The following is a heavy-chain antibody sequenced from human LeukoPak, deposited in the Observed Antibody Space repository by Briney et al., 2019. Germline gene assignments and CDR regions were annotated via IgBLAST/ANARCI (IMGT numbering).Heavy chain of an antibody. Sequence: PGGSLRLSCAASGFTFSTYAMSWVRQAPGKGLAWVSAVRGSGSDTYYADSVKGRFTISRDNSKNTLYLQMNSLRAEDTAIYYCAKTSRGNSGYDSPFDYWGQGTLVTVSS. CDR1: GFTFSTYA. V-gene: IGHV3-23*01. D-gene: IGHD5-12*01. CDR3: AKTSRGNSGYDSPFDY. J-gene: IGHJ4*02. CDR2: VRGSGSDT.